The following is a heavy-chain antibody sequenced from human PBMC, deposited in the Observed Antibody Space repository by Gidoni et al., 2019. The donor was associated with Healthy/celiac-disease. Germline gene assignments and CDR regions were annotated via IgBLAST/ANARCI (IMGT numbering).Heavy chain of an antibody. J-gene: IGHJ5*02. D-gene: IGHD3-10*01. V-gene: IGHV4-59*01. CDR3: ARAGFDWFDP. CDR1: GGSISSYY. Sequence: QVQLQESGPGLVKPSETLSLTGTVSGGSISSYYWSWIRQPPGKGLEWIGYIYYSGSTNYNPSLKSRVTISVDTSKNQFSLKLSSVTAADTAVYYCARAGFDWFDPWGQGTLVTVSS. CDR2: IYYSGST.